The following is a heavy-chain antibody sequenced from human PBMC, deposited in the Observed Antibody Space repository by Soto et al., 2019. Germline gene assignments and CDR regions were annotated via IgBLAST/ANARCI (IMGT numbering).Heavy chain of an antibody. D-gene: IGHD4-17*01. J-gene: IGHJ5*02. CDR1: GGSISSYY. CDR3: ASFLDYGGLFDP. V-gene: IGHV4-59*01. Sequence: SETLSLTCTVSGGSISSYYWSWIRQPPGKGLEWIGYIYYSGSTNYNPSLKSRVTISVDTSKNQFSLKLSSVTAADTAVYYCASFLDYGGLFDPWGQGTLVTVSS. CDR2: IYYSGST.